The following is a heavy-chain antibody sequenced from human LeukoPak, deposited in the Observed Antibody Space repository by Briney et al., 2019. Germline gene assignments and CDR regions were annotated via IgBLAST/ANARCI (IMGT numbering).Heavy chain of an antibody. CDR1: GGSTSSYY. D-gene: IGHD3-10*01. V-gene: IGHV4-59*01. CDR2: IYYSGST. Sequence: PSETLSLTGTVSGGSTSSYYWSWIRQPPGKGLEWIGYIYYSGSTNYNPSLKRRVTISVDTSKNQFSLKLSSVTAAHTAVYYCARYITSTGYFDLWARGTLVTVSS. CDR3: ARYITSTGYFDL. J-gene: IGHJ2*01.